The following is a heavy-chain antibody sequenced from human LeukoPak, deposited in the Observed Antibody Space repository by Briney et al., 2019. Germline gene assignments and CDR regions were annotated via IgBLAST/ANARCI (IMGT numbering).Heavy chain of an antibody. Sequence: SETLSLTCTVSGGSISSYYWSWIRQPAGKGLEWIGRIYTSGSTNYNPSLKSRVTMSVDTSKNQFSLKLSSVTAADTAVYYCAREHDSSGCLPGLDYYYMDVWGKGTTVTVSS. CDR1: GGSISSYY. D-gene: IGHD3-22*01. J-gene: IGHJ6*03. CDR3: AREHDSSGCLPGLDYYYMDV. CDR2: IYTSGST. V-gene: IGHV4-4*07.